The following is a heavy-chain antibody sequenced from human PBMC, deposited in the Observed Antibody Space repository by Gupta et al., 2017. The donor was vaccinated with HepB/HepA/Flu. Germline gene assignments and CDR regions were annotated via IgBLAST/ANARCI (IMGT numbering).Heavy chain of an antibody. CDR3: AKELHFWSDMDV. V-gene: IGHV3-23*01. Sequence: DSVKGRFTISRDNSKNTVYLQMNSLRDEDTAVYYWAKELHFWSDMDVWGKWTTVNVS. D-gene: IGHD3-3*02. J-gene: IGHJ6*03.